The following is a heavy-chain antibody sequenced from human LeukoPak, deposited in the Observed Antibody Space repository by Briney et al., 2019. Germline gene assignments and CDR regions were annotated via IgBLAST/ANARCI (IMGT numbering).Heavy chain of an antibody. CDR1: GFTFSSYA. Sequence: GGSLRLSCAASGFTFSSYAMSWVRQAPGKGLEWVSAISGSGGSTYYADSVKGRFTISRDNSKNTLYLQMNSLRAEDTAAYYCAKDRRGEAYYYGSGLDYWGQGTLVTVSS. CDR2: ISGSGGST. CDR3: AKDRRGEAYYYGSGLDY. J-gene: IGHJ4*02. D-gene: IGHD3-10*01. V-gene: IGHV3-23*01.